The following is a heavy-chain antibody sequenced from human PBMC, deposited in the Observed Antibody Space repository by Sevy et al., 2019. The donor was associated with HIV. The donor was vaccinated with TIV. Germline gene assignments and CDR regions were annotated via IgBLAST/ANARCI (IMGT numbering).Heavy chain of an antibody. CDR1: GFTFSNAW. CDR2: IKSKTDGGTT. CDR3: TTYYDFWSGSHYGMDV. D-gene: IGHD3-3*01. Sequence: GGSLRLSCAASGFTFSNAWMSWVRQAPGKGLEWVGRIKSKTDGGTTDYAAPVKGRFTISRDDSKNTLYLQMNSLKTEDTAVYYCTTYYDFWSGSHYGMDVWGQGTTVTVSS. V-gene: IGHV3-15*01. J-gene: IGHJ6*01.